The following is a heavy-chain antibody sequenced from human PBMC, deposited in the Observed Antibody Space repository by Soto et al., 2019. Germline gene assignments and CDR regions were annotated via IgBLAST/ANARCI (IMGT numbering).Heavy chain of an antibody. J-gene: IGHJ5*02. CDR2: INPNSGGT. CDR1: GYTFTGYY. V-gene: IGHV1-2*02. D-gene: IGHD1-1*01. CDR3: ARVFYNWTGFDP. Sequence: VASVKVSCKASGYTFTGYYMHWVRQAPGQGLEWMGWINPNSGGTNYAQKFQGRVTMTRDTSISTAYMELSRLRSDDTAVYYCARVFYNWTGFDPWGQGTLVTVSS.